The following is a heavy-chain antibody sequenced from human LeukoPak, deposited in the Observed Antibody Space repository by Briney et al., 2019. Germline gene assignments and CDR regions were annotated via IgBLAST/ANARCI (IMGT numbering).Heavy chain of an antibody. D-gene: IGHD2-15*01. CDR3: ARDSEVVVAADSYYYYMDV. V-gene: IGHV3-48*03. Sequence: AGGSLRLSCAASGFTFSSYEMNWVRQAPGKGLGWVSYISSSGSTIYYADSVKGRFTISRDNAKNSLYLQMNSLRAEDTAVYYCARDSEVVVAADSYYYYMDVWGKGTTVTVSS. CDR2: ISSSGSTI. J-gene: IGHJ6*03. CDR1: GFTFSSYE.